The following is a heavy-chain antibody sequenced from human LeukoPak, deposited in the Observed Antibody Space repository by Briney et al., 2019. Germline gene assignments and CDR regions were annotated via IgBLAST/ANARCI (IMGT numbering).Heavy chain of an antibody. CDR2: ISWNSGSI. Sequence: PGGSLRLSCAASGFTFDDYAMHRVRQAPGKGLEWVSGISWNSGSIGYADSVKGRFTISRDNAKNSLYLQMNSLRAEDTALYYCAKDTYYYDSSGDSGKSYFDYWGQGTLVTVSS. D-gene: IGHD3-22*01. CDR3: AKDTYYYDSSGDSGKSYFDY. CDR1: GFTFDDYA. V-gene: IGHV3-9*01. J-gene: IGHJ4*02.